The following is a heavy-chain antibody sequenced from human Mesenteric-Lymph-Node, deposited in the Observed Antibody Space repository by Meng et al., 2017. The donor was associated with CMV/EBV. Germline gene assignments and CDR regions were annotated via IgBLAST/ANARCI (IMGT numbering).Heavy chain of an antibody. CDR3: ARARIPSRPIRDYYGMDV. Sequence: GGSLRLSCAASGFTFSSYAMYWVRQAPGKGLEWVAVISYGGSDKYYADAVKGRFTISRDISKNTLYLQMSSLRAEDTAVYFCARARIPSRPIRDYYGMDVWGQGTTVTVSS. CDR1: GFTFSSYA. V-gene: IGHV3-30*04. CDR2: ISYGGSDK. D-gene: IGHD6-6*01. J-gene: IGHJ6*02.